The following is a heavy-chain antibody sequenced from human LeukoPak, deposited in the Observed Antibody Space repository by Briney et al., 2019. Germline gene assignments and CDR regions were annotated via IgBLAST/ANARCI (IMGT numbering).Heavy chain of an antibody. CDR1: GYTFTNYA. V-gene: IGHV1-18*01. CDR2: ISAYNGNT. J-gene: IGHJ4*02. Sequence: ASVKVSCKASGYTFTNYAMHWVRQAPGQGLEWMGWISAYNGNTNYAQKLQGRVTMTTDTSTSTAYMELRSLRSDDTAVYYCARVRLVQLWLWADEPSEFDYWGQGTLVTVSS. CDR3: ARVRLVQLWLWADEPSEFDY. D-gene: IGHD5-18*01.